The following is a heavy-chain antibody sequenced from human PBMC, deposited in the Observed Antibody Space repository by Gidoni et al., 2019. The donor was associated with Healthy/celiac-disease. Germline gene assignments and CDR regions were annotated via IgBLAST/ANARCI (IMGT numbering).Heavy chain of an antibody. CDR1: GGSISSSSYY. CDR2: IYYSGST. D-gene: IGHD3-22*01. CDR3: ARHASSGYYSKGGLTHFDY. Sequence: QLQLQESGPGLVKPSETLSLTCTVPGGSISSSSYYWGWIRQPPGKGLEWIGSIYYSGSTYYNPSLKSRVTISVDTSKNQFSLKLSSVTAADTAVYYCARHASSGYYSKGGLTHFDYWGQGTLVTVSS. V-gene: IGHV4-39*01. J-gene: IGHJ4*02.